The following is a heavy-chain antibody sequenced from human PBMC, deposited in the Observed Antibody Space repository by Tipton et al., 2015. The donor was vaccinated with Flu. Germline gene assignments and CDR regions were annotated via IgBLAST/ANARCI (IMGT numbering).Heavy chain of an antibody. D-gene: IGHD1-1*01. J-gene: IGHJ6*02. V-gene: IGHV4-39*07. Sequence: TLSLTCSVSDGFFSSSRHYLGWIRQSPGRGLEWVGSIYYTGYPYHNPYLKSRLAMSIDPSKVQFSLRLSSMTAADTAVYYCARDLWNDRRAFYYYGVDFWGQGTTVTVSS. CDR3: ARDLWNDRRAFYYYGVDF. CDR2: IYYTGYP. CDR1: DGFFSSSRHY.